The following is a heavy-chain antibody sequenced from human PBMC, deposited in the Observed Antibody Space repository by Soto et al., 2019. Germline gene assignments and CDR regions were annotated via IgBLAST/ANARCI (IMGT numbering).Heavy chain of an antibody. CDR3: ARRHTPGSYYENLFDY. Sequence: ASVKVSCKASGYTFTSYYMHWVRQAPGQGLEWMGIINPSGGSTSYAQKFQGRVTMTRDTSTSTVYMELSSLRSEDTAMYYCARRHTPGSYYENLFDYWGQGTLVTVSS. CDR1: GYTFTSYY. CDR2: INPSGGST. J-gene: IGHJ4*02. V-gene: IGHV1-46*01. D-gene: IGHD1-26*01.